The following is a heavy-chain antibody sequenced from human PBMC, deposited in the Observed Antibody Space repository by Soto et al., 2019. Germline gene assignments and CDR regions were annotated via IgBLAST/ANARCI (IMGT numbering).Heavy chain of an antibody. Sequence: GGSLRLSYAAAGGTCSDHSVNWVRDAQGKWLEWVSSISSSNLYIYYADSVKGRFTISRDHSKNSVFLQMNNLRADDTAIYYCARSYYGSGTPDYWGQGLTVTVSS. D-gene: IGHD3-10*01. CDR2: ISSSNLYI. V-gene: IGHV3-21*01. CDR1: GGTCSDHS. CDR3: ARSYYGSGTPDY. J-gene: IGHJ4*02.